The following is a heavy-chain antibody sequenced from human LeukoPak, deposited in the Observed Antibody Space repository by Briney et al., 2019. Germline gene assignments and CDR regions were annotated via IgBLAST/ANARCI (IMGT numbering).Heavy chain of an antibody. Sequence: SETLSLTCTVSGGSVISYYWSWIRQPPGEGLERIAYVYYSGSTNYNPSLKSRVAISVDTSKNQFSLTLNSVTAADTAVYYCAGGSGSYSYQFDYWGQGTLVTVSS. J-gene: IGHJ4*02. D-gene: IGHD1-26*01. CDR3: AGGSGSYSYQFDY. CDR1: GGSVISYY. CDR2: VYYSGST. V-gene: IGHV4-59*02.